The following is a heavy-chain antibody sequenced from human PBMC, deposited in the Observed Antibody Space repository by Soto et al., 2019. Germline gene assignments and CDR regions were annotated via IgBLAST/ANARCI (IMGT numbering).Heavy chain of an antibody. CDR3: ARDPSLNGGNTNGYFDY. D-gene: IGHD2-15*01. Sequence: PGGSLRLSCAASGLSVVGSYMSWFRQSPQKGLEWISVIYPDDNTYYAESVRGRFTLSKDSSRNTVSLQMNSLRAEDTAVYYCARDPSLNGGNTNGYFDYWGQGTLVTVSS. CDR2: IYPDDNT. CDR1: GLSVVGSY. V-gene: IGHV3-53*01. J-gene: IGHJ4*02.